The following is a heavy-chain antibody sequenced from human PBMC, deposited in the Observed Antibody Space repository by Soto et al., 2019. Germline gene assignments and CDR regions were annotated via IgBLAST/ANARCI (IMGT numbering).Heavy chain of an antibody. D-gene: IGHD6-13*01. CDR1: GGSISSSSYY. J-gene: IGHJ4*02. CDR2: IYYSGST. Sequence: QLQLQESGPGLVKPSETLSLTCTVSGGSISSSSYYWGWIRQPPGKGLEWVGSIYYSGSTYYNPSLKIRVTISVDRSKNRFSLKLSSVTAADTAVYYCARLVLGSWSAYCDYWGQGTLVTVSS. V-gene: IGHV4-39*01. CDR3: ARLVLGSWSAYCDY.